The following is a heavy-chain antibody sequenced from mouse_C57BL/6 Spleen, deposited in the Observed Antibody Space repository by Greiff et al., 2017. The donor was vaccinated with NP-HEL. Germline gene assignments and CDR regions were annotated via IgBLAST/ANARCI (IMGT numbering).Heavy chain of an antibody. D-gene: IGHD2-4*01. V-gene: IGHV5-17*01. CDR2: ISSGSSTI. CDR3: AREGYYDYFAY. J-gene: IGHJ3*01. Sequence: EVQRVESGGGLVKPGGSLKLSCAASGFTFSDYGMHWVRQAPEKGLEWVAYISSGSSTIYYADTVKGRFTISRDNAKNTLFLQMTSLRSEDTAMYYCAREGYYDYFAYWGQGTLVTVSA. CDR1: GFTFSDYG.